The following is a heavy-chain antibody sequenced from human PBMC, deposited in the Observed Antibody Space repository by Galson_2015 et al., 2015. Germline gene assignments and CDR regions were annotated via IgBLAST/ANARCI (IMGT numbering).Heavy chain of an antibody. CDR3: ARQRYDSGWFSDW. D-gene: IGHD6-19*01. CDR1: GYNFATYW. Sequence: QSGAEVKKPGESLKISCQGSGYNFATYWVAWVRQVPGGALEWMGLIYPGDSKTRYSPSFQGHVSISVDESINTAYLQWSSLKASDTAIYYCARQRYDSGWFSDWWGQGTLVTVSS. J-gene: IGHJ4*02. CDR2: IYPGDSKT. V-gene: IGHV5-51*01.